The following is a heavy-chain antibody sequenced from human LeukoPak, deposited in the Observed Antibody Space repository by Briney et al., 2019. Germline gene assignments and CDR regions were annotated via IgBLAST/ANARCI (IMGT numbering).Heavy chain of an antibody. D-gene: IGHD4-23*01. CDR3: LTTVNGDNSG. CDR1: GFTFSNSW. Sequence: QPGGSLRLSCATSGFTFSNSWVHWVRRAPGKGLVWVSRINKDGTTITYAESVRGRFTISRDNAKNTLYLQMNSLRVEDTAVYYCLTTVNGDNSGWGQGTLVTVSS. J-gene: IGHJ4*02. CDR2: INKDGTTI. V-gene: IGHV3-74*01.